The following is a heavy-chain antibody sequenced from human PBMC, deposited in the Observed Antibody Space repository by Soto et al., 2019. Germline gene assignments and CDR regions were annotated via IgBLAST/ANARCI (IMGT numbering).Heavy chain of an antibody. CDR1: GGSISSYY. V-gene: IGHV4-4*07. D-gene: IGHD1-26*01. J-gene: IGHJ5*02. CDR3: ARESPVTPEVDGFDP. Sequence: PSETLSLTCTVSGGSISSYYWSWIRQPAGKGLEWIGRIYTSGSTNYNPSLKSRVTMSVDTSKNQFSLKLSSVTAADTAVYYCARESPVTPEVDGFDPWGQGTLVTVSS. CDR2: IYTSGST.